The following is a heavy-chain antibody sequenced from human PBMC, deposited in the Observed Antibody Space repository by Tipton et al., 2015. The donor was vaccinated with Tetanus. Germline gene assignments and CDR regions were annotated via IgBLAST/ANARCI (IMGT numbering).Heavy chain of an antibody. Sequence: SLRLPCAASGFTFNSYPMNWVRQAPGKGLEWVSVSYAGGNYAYYADSVKGRFTTSRDDSKSTPYLHMTSLRAEDTAVYYCAKVRGTMRYSFDSWGQGTLVTVSS. CDR2: SYAGGNYA. V-gene: IGHV3-23*03. J-gene: IGHJ5*01. CDR3: AKVRGTMRYSFDS. CDR1: GFTFNSYP. D-gene: IGHD1-26*01.